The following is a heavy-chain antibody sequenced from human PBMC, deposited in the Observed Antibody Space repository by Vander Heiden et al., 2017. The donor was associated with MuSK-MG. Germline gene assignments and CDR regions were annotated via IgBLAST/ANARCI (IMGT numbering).Heavy chain of an antibody. CDR2: INPSGGST. CDR3: ARVHAGHSGDYDKIGDDY. J-gene: IGHJ4*02. V-gene: IGHV1-46*01. D-gene: IGHD3-10*01. CDR1: GYTFTSYY. Sequence: QVQLVQSGAEVKKPGASVKVSCKASGYTFTSYYMHWVRQAPGQGLEWMGIINPSGGSTSYAQKFQGRVTMTRDTSTSTVYMELSSLRSEDTAVYYCARVHAGHSGDYDKIGDDYWGQGTLVTVSS.